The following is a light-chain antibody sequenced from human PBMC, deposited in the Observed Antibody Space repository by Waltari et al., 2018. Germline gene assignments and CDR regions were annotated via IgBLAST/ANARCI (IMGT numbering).Light chain of an antibody. V-gene: IGLV2-14*01. CDR2: EVS. J-gene: IGLJ2*01. CDR1: SSDVGGYNY. CDR3: SSYTSSSHVV. Sequence: QSALTQPASVSGSPGQSITISCTGTSSDVGGYNYVSWYQQHPGKAPKLMIYEVSNRPLGVSNRFSGSKSGNTASLTISGLQAEDEADYYCSSYTSSSHVVFGGGTKLTVL.